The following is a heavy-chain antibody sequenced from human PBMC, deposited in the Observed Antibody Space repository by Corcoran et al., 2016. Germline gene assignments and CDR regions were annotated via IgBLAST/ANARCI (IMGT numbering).Heavy chain of an antibody. CDR2: TYYRYRWYN. D-gene: IGHD4-4*01. CDR1: GDSVSSNSAA. CDR3: AREGAVTTFLRLYEVGYWYFEL. V-gene: IGHV6-1*01. J-gene: IGHJ2*01. Sequence: QIQLQQSGPGLVKPSQTLSLTCAISGDSVSSNSAAWNWIRQSPSRGLEWLGRTYYRYRWYNDYAVSVKSRMTINPDTSKNQFSLQLNSVTPEDTAVYYCAREGAVTTFLRLYEVGYWYFELWGRGTLVTVSS.